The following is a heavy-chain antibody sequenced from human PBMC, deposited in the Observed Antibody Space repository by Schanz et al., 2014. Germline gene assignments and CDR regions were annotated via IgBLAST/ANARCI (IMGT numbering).Heavy chain of an antibody. D-gene: IGHD3-22*01. V-gene: IGHV1-69*04. CDR3: ARAGQDYSDSSGYATYYFGN. Sequence: QVPLVQSGAEVKKPGSSVKVSCKASGGTFSSFAIFWVRQAPGQGLEWMGTIIPILDITNYAQKFQGRVTITADKSTSTAYMELSNLRFEDTAVYYCARAGQDYSDSSGYATYYFGNWGQGTLVTVSS. J-gene: IGHJ4*02. CDR1: GGTFSSFA. CDR2: IIPILDIT.